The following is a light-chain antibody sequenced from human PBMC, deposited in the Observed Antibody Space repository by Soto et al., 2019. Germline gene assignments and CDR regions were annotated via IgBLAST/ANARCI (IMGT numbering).Light chain of an antibody. J-gene: IGKJ4*01. CDR3: QQYASSPLT. Sequence: EIVLTQSPGTLSLSSGERATLSCRASQSVRSNYLAWYQQKPGQAPRLLIYGASSRATGIPDRFGGSGSRTDFTLTISRLEPEDFAGYYCQQYASSPLTVGGGTKVEIK. CDR2: GAS. CDR1: QSVRSNY. V-gene: IGKV3-20*01.